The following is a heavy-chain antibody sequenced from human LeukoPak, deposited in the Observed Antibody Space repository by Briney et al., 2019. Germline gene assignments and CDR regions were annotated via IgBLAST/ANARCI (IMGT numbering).Heavy chain of an antibody. J-gene: IGHJ3*02. V-gene: IGHV1-46*01. CDR3: ARDLGDYGDYSYVFDI. CDR1: GYTFTSYY. CDR2: INPSGGST. Sequence: ASVKVSCKASGYTFTSYYMHWVRQAPGQGLEWMGIINPSGGSTSYAQKFQGRVTMTRDTSTSTVYMELSSLRSEDTAVYYCARDLGDYGDYSYVFDIWGQGTMVTVSS. D-gene: IGHD4-17*01.